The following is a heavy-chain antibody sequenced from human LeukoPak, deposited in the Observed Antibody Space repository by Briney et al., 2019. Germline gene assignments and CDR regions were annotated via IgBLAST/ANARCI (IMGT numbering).Heavy chain of an antibody. D-gene: IGHD6-13*01. CDR1: GFSFDSYS. CDR3: ARSSGWWALDY. Sequence: PSETLSLTCSVSGFSFDSYSCHWVRQPPGKDLEDLAAIDSAGTTYFTPSLKSRLSISVDRSKSQCSLKLSSVTAADTAVYYCARSSGWWALDYWGQGTLVAVSS. V-gene: IGHV4-39*07. J-gene: IGHJ4*02. CDR2: IDSAGTT.